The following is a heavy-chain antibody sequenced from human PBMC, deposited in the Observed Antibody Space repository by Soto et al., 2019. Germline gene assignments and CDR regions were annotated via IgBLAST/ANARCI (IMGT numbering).Heavy chain of an antibody. CDR3: ARGRYGDY. V-gene: IGHV1-18*01. CDR1: GYIFTTYG. J-gene: IGHJ4*02. D-gene: IGHD1-1*01. CDR2: ISAHNGNT. Sequence: QVHLVQSGAEVKKPGASVKVSCKGSGYIFTTYGITWVRQAPGQGLEWMGWISAHNGNTNYAQKLQGRVTVTRDTSTSTAYMELRNLRSDDTAVYYCARGRYGDYWGQGELVTVSS.